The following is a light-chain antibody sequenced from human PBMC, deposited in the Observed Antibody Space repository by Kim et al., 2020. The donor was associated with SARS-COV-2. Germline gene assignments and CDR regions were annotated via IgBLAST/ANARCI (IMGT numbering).Light chain of an antibody. CDR1: RSVSSSS. CDR3: QQYDNSPHT. CDR2: GAS. Sequence: SPGERATLSCRASRSVSSSSLAWYQQKPGQAPRLLIYGASSRATGVPDRFSGSGSGTDFTLTITRLEPEDFAVYYCQQYDNSPHTFGQGTKVDIK. V-gene: IGKV3-20*01. J-gene: IGKJ1*01.